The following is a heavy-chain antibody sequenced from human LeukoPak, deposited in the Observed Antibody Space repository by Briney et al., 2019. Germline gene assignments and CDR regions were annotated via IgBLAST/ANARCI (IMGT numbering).Heavy chain of an antibody. CDR1: GGSISSSSYY. J-gene: IGHJ4*02. CDR3: AKEPYYDILTGSLDY. Sequence: SETLSLTCTVSGGSISSSSYYWGWIRQPPGKGLEWIGSIYYSGSTYYNPSLKSRVTISVDTSKNQFSLKLSSVTAADTAVYYCAKEPYYDILTGSLDYWGQGTLVTVSS. V-gene: IGHV4-39*07. D-gene: IGHD3-9*01. CDR2: IYYSGST.